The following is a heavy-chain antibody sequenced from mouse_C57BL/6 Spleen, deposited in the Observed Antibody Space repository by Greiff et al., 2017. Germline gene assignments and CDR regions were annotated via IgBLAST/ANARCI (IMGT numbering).Heavy chain of an antibody. Sequence: VQLQQSGPGLVKPSQSLSLTCSVTGYSITSGYYWNWIRQFPGNKLEWMGYISYDGSNNYNPSLKNRISITRDTSKNQFFLKLNSVTTEDTATYYCAREITTVDFDYWGQGTTLTVSS. CDR1: GYSITSGYY. J-gene: IGHJ2*01. V-gene: IGHV3-6*01. D-gene: IGHD1-1*01. CDR2: ISYDGSN. CDR3: AREITTVDFDY.